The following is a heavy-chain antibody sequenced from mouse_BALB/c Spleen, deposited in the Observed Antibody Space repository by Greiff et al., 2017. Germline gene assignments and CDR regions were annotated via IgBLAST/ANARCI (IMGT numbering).Heavy chain of an antibody. CDR2: INPSSGYT. V-gene: IGHV1-4*01. CDR1: GYTFTSYW. CDR3: ARDITTATGYFDY. J-gene: IGHJ2*01. D-gene: IGHD1-2*01. Sequence: QVQLQQSGAELARPGASVKLSCKASGYTFTSYWMQWVKQRPGQGLEWIGYINPSSGYTNYNQKFKDKATLTADQSSSTAYMQLSSLTSEDSAVYYCARDITTATGYFDYWGQGTTLTVSS.